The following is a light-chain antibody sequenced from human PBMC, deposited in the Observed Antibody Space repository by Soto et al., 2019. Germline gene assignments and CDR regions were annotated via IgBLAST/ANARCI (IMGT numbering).Light chain of an antibody. V-gene: IGLV2-11*01. CDR3: CSYAGSYTHV. CDR1: SSDVGRYNF. J-gene: IGLJ1*01. CDR2: DVI. Sequence: QSALTQPRSVSGSPGQSVTISCTGTSSDVGRYNFVSWYQQHPDKAPKLMIYDVIKRPSGVPDRFSGSKSGNTASLTIYGLQAEDAADYHCCSYAGSYTHVFGTGTKVTVL.